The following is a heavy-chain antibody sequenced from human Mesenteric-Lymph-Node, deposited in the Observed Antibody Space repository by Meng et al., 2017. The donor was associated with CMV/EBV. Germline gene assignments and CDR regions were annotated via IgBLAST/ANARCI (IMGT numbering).Heavy chain of an antibody. CDR2: ISANGAGT. D-gene: IGHD6-6*01. V-gene: IGHV3-23*01. Sequence: GESLKISCAASGFSFSSFAMHWVRQAPGKGLEWVSAISANGAGTYYADSVKGRFTISRDSSKNTLFLQMNSLSAEDTALYFCAKGRTQYSSSSGDHWGQGTLVTVSS. J-gene: IGHJ4*02. CDR3: AKGRTQYSSSSGDH. CDR1: GFSFSSFA.